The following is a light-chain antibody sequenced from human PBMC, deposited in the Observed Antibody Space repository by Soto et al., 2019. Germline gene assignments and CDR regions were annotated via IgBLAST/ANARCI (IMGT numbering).Light chain of an antibody. J-gene: IGKJ1*01. CDR3: QQYNYYWT. CDR1: QGISSY. V-gene: IGKV1-8*01. Sequence: AIRMTQSPSSLSASTGDRVTITCRASQGISSYLAWYQQKPGKAPKLLIYAAPTLQSGVPSRFSGRGSGTEFTLSISSLQPDDFATYYCQQYNYYWTFGQGTKVDIK. CDR2: AAP.